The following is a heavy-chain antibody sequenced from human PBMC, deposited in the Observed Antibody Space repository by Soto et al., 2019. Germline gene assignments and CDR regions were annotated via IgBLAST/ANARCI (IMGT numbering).Heavy chain of an antibody. CDR2: TRNKVNSFSA. V-gene: IGHV3-72*01. Sequence: PGGSLRLSCAASGFIFSDYYMDWVRQVPGKGLEWVGRTRNKVNSFSAEYAAPVKGRFSIYRDASKDSMYLQMNSLKSDDTAVYYCARDPGGSYDYWGQGALVTVSS. D-gene: IGHD3-16*01. CDR3: ARDPGGSYDY. J-gene: IGHJ4*02. CDR1: GFIFSDYY.